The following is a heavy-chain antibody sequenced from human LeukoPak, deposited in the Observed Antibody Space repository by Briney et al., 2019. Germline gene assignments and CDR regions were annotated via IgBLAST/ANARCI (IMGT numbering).Heavy chain of an antibody. J-gene: IGHJ4*02. CDR2: IRYDGSNK. V-gene: IGHV3-30*02. Sequence: GGSLRLSCVASGFTFSSYGMHWVRQAPGKGLEWVAFIRYDGSNKYYADSVKGRFTISRDNSKNTLYLQMNSLRAEDTAVYYCAKDQGGDYGDYGSHYWGQGTLVTVSS. D-gene: IGHD4-17*01. CDR3: AKDQGGDYGDYGSHY. CDR1: GFTFSSYG.